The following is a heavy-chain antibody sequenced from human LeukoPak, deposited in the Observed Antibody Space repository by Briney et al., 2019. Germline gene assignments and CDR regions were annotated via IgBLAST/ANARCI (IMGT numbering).Heavy chain of an antibody. CDR3: ARQSYTVTHYYGMDV. V-gene: IGHV4-34*01. J-gene: IGHJ6*04. Sequence: SETLSLTCAVYGGSFSGYYWSWIRQPPGKGLEWIGEINHSGSTNYNPSLKSRVTISADTSKNQFSLELSSVTAADTAVYYCARQSYTVTHYYGMDVWGSGTTVTVSS. CDR2: INHSGST. D-gene: IGHD4-17*01. CDR1: GGSFSGYY.